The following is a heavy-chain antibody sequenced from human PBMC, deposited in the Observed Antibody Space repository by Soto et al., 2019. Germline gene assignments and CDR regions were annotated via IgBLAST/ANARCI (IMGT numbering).Heavy chain of an antibody. CDR2: ISAYNGNT. J-gene: IGHJ5*02. CDR3: ARAGGNWGYSSSWP. Sequence: ASVKLSCKASGYTFTSYGISWVRQAPGQGLEWMGWISAYNGNTNYAQKLQGRVTMTTDTSTSTAYMELRSLRSDDTAVYYCARAGGNWGYSSSWPWGQGTLVTVPQ. CDR1: GYTFTSYG. D-gene: IGHD6-13*01. V-gene: IGHV1-18*01.